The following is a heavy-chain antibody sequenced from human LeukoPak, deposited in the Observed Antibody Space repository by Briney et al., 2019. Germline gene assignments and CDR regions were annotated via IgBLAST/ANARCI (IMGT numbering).Heavy chain of an antibody. J-gene: IGHJ4*02. Sequence: PSETLSLTCTVSGGSISSSSYYWGWIRQPPGKGLEWIGSIYYSGSTYYNPSLKSRVTISVDTSKNQFSLKLSSVTAADTAVYYCARRDYDFWSGYYHWGQGTLVTVSS. CDR2: IYYSGST. CDR3: ARRDYDFWSGYYH. D-gene: IGHD3-3*01. CDR1: GGSISSSSYY. V-gene: IGHV4-39*01.